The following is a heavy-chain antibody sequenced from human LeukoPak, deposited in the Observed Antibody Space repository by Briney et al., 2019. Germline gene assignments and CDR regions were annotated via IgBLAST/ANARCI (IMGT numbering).Heavy chain of an antibody. Sequence: GGSLRLSCAASGFTFDDYAMHWVRQAPGKGLEWVSGISWNSGSIGYADSVKGRFTISRDNAKNSLYLQMNSLRAEDTALYYCAKDPDYGGNGLFDYWGQGTLVTVSS. D-gene: IGHD4-23*01. CDR3: AKDPDYGGNGLFDY. CDR2: ISWNSGSI. J-gene: IGHJ4*02. CDR1: GFTFDDYA. V-gene: IGHV3-9*01.